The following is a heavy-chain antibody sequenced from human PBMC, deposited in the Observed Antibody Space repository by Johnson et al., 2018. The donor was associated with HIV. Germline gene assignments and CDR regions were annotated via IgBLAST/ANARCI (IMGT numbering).Heavy chain of an antibody. CDR1: GFTFSSYA. V-gene: IGHV3-30-3*01. Sequence: VQVVESGGGVVQPGRSLRLSCAASGFTFSSYAMHWVRQAPGKGLEWVAVISYDGSNKYYADSVKGRFTISRDNSKNTLYLQMNSLRAEDTAVYYCARASSGYYSDAFDIWGQGTMVTVSS. J-gene: IGHJ3*02. CDR2: ISYDGSNK. CDR3: ARASSGYYSDAFDI. D-gene: IGHD3-22*01.